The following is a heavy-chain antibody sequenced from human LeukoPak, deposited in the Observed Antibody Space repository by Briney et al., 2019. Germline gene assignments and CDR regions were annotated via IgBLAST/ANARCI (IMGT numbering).Heavy chain of an antibody. J-gene: IGHJ5*02. Sequence: PGGSLRLSCAASGFTFSSYGMHWVRQAPGKGLEWVAVISYDGSNKYYADSVKGRFTISRDNSKNTLYLQMNSLRAEDTAVYYCARDRNELWQQLAFNNKGRALFWFDPWGQGTLVTVSS. CDR3: ARDRNELWQQLAFNNKGRALFWFDP. CDR1: GFTFSSYG. CDR2: ISYDGSNK. D-gene: IGHD6-13*01. V-gene: IGHV3-30*03.